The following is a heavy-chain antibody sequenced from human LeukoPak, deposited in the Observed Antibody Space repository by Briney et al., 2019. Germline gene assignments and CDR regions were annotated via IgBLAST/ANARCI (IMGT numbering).Heavy chain of an antibody. CDR1: GGSISGSSYY. CDR2: IYYSGST. D-gene: IGHD6-13*01. V-gene: IGHV4-39*01. CDR3: ARGLFQSAAAFFDY. Sequence: PSETLSLTCTVSGGSISGSSYYWGWIRQPPGKGLEWIGSIYYSGSTYYNPSLKSRVTISVDTSKNQFSLKLSSVTAADTAVYYCARGLFQSAAAFFDYWGQGTLVTVSS. J-gene: IGHJ4*02.